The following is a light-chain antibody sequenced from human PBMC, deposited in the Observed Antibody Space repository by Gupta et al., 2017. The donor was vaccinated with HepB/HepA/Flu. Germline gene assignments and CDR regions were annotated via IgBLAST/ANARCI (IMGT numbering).Light chain of an antibody. Sequence: DIQMTQSPSSLSAFVGDRVTITCRASQSISRYLNWYQQKPGEAPNLLVYGASSLQSGVPSRFSASESGTDFTLIISSLQPEDFATYYCQQSDDTPWTFGQGTKVEIK. J-gene: IGKJ1*01. CDR1: QSISRY. V-gene: IGKV1-39*01. CDR2: GAS. CDR3: QQSDDTPWT.